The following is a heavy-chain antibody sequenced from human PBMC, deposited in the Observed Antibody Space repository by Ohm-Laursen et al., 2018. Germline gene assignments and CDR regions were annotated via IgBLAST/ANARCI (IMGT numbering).Heavy chain of an antibody. CDR1: GFTFSSYV. Sequence: SLRLSCAASGFTFSSYVMTWVRQAPGKGLEWVSAISGSGADAYYADSVKGRFTISRDKSKNTVYLQMSSLGAEDTAVYYCARQEGYCSSTSCYEVWFDPWGQGTLVTVSS. D-gene: IGHD2-2*01. V-gene: IGHV3-23*01. CDR2: ISGSGADA. J-gene: IGHJ5*02. CDR3: ARQEGYCSSTSCYEVWFDP.